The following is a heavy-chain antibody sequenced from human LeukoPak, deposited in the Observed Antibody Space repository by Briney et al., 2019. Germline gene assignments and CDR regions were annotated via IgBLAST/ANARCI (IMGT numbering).Heavy chain of an antibody. Sequence: PSQTLSLTCTVSGGSISSGSYYWRWIRQPAGRGLEWIGRIYTSGSTNYNPSLKSRVTISVDTSKNQFSLKLSSVTAADTAVYYCARTVAYYYDSSGYLGTYYFDYWGQGTLVTVSS. V-gene: IGHV4-61*02. J-gene: IGHJ4*02. CDR1: GGSISSGSYY. D-gene: IGHD3-22*01. CDR3: ARTVAYYYDSSGYLGTYYFDY. CDR2: IYTSGST.